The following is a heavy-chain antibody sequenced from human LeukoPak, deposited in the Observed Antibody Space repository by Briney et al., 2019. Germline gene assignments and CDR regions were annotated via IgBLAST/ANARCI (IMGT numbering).Heavy chain of an antibody. D-gene: IGHD3-22*01. CDR1: GGSIASGDYS. Sequence: SETLSLTCAVSGGSIASGDYSWSWIRQPPGKGLEWIGYIYYSGSTYYNPSLKSRLSISVDTSKNQFSLKLSSVTAADTAVYYCARGTYYYDSSGYPKYYYYYYYMDVWGKGTTVTISS. CDR2: IYYSGST. CDR3: ARGTYYYDSSGYPKYYYYYYYMDV. V-gene: IGHV4-30-4*07. J-gene: IGHJ6*03.